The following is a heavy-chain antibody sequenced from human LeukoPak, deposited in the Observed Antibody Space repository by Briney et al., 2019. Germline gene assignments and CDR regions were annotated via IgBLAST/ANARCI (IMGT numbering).Heavy chain of an antibody. CDR1: GFTFSTHE. Sequence: GGSLRLSCAASGFTFSTHEMNWVRQAPGKGLEWVSYITRSGTIIYYADSVKGRFTISRDNGKNSLYLQMNSLRDEDTAVYYCARGGNIGYDYNAFDIWGQGAMVTVSS. CDR3: ARGGNIGYDYNAFDI. V-gene: IGHV3-48*03. D-gene: IGHD3-22*01. J-gene: IGHJ3*02. CDR2: ITRSGTII.